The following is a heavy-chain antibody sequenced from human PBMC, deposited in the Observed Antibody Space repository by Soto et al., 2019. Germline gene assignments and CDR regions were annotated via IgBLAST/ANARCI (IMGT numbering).Heavy chain of an antibody. V-gene: IGHV1-18*04. CDR3: AIVGSSWTAEYYQH. J-gene: IGHJ1*01. Sequence: QVQIVQSGAEVKKPGASVKVSCKASGYTFTNYGINWVRQAPGQGPEWMGWISGYNGDTKYSQTLQGSVTLTKDTTTSTAYMELSSLRSDDTAVYYCAIVGSSWTAEYYQHWGQGTLVIVSS. CDR2: ISGYNGDT. D-gene: IGHD6-13*01. CDR1: GYTFTNYG.